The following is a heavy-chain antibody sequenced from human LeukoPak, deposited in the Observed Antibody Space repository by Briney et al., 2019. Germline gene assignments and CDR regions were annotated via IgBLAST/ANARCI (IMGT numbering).Heavy chain of an antibody. CDR2: IRSEGSNK. CDR1: GFSFRSYR. Sequence: GGSLRLSCAVSGFSFRSYRMHWVRQAPGKGLEWMAFIRSEGSNKYYADSVKGRFTISRDNSKNTLYLQMNSLRAEDTAVYYCARILDSAWGELGYWGQGTLVTVSS. V-gene: IGHV3-30*02. D-gene: IGHD6-19*01. J-gene: IGHJ4*02. CDR3: ARILDSAWGELGY.